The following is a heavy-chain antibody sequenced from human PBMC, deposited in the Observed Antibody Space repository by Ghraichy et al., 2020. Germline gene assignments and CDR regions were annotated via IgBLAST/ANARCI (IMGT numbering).Heavy chain of an antibody. CDR3: ARDRADSSGYYYFDAFDI. Sequence: GGSLRLSCAASGFTFSSYGMHWVRQAPGKGLEWVAVIWYDGSNKYYADSVKGRFTISRDNSKNTLYLQMNSLRAEDTAVYYCARDRADSSGYYYFDAFDIWGQGTMVTVSS. D-gene: IGHD3-22*01. J-gene: IGHJ3*02. CDR2: IWYDGSNK. CDR1: GFTFSSYG. V-gene: IGHV3-33*01.